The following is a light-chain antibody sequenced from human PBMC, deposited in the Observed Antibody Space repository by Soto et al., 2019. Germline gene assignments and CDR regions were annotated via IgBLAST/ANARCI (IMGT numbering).Light chain of an antibody. Sequence: DIQMTQSPSTVSASVGDRVTITCRASQNINTWLAWYQQKPGKAPKLLILKASSLESGVPSRFSGSESGTEFTLTISSLQPDDLATYYCQQYNNYFWAFGQGTKVDIK. J-gene: IGKJ1*01. V-gene: IGKV1-5*03. CDR3: QQYNNYFWA. CDR2: KAS. CDR1: QNINTW.